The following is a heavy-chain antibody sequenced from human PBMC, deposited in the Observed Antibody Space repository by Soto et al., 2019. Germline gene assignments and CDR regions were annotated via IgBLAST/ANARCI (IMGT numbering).Heavy chain of an antibody. D-gene: IGHD4-4*01. J-gene: IGHJ6*02. V-gene: IGHV4-30-2*06. CDR1: GGSISSGGYS. CDR2: VYHSGST. CDR3: ARGNYNDYYALDV. Sequence: SETLSLTCAVSGGSISSGGYSWSWLRQSPGKGLEWIGYVYHSGSTYYNPSLKIRIPISVDRSQNQFSLKLSSVTAADTAVYFCARGNYNDYYALDVWGQGTTVTVSS.